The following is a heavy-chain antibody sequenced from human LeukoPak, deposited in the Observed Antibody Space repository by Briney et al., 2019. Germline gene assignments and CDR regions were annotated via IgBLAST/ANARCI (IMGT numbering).Heavy chain of an antibody. CDR3: ARDLVVAVAGTGAFDI. V-gene: IGHV1-69*04. CDR2: IIPILGIA. CDR1: GGTFSSYT. Sequence: SVKVSCKASGGTFSSYTISWVRQAPGQGLEWMGRIIPILGIANYAQKFQGRVTITADKSTSTAYMELSSLRSEDTAVYYCARDLVVAVAGTGAFDIWGQGTKVTVSS. J-gene: IGHJ3*02. D-gene: IGHD6-19*01.